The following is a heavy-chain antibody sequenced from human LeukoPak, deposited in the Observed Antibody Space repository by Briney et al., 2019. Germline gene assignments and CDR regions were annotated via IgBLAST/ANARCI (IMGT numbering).Heavy chain of an antibody. V-gene: IGHV1-69*04. CDR2: IIPILGIA. CDR3: ARDLGTGESSL. CDR1: GGTFSSYA. J-gene: IGHJ4*02. D-gene: IGHD3-10*01. Sequence: SVKVSCKASGGTFSSYAISWVRQAPGQGLEWMGRIIPILGIANYAQKFQGRVTITADKSTSTAYMELSSLRSEDTAVYYCARDLGTGESSLWGQGTLVTVSS.